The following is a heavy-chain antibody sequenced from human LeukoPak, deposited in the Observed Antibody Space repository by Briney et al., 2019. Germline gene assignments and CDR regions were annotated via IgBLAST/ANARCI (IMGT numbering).Heavy chain of an antibody. J-gene: IGHJ5*02. V-gene: IGHV4-34*01. CDR3: ARGYQLLWGGWFDP. Sequence: SETLSLTCAVYGGSFSGHYWSWIRQPPGKGLEWIGENNHSGSTNYNPSLKSRVTIPVNTSKNQFSLKLTSVTAADTAVYYCARGYQLLWGGWFDPWGQGTLVTVSS. CDR2: NNHSGST. CDR1: GGSFSGHY. D-gene: IGHD2-2*01.